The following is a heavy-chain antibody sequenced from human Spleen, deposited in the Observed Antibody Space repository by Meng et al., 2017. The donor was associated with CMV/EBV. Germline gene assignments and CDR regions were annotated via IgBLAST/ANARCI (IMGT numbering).Heavy chain of an antibody. Sequence: GESLKISCAASGFTFSSYGMHWVRQAPGKGLEWVAFIRFDGRNKFYAESVKGRFTISRDNSKNTLYLQMDSLRAEDTALYYCAKDMAVADPEGLDYWGQGTLVTVSS. CDR3: AKDMAVADPEGLDY. V-gene: IGHV3-30*02. J-gene: IGHJ4*02. CDR1: GFTFSSYG. D-gene: IGHD6-19*01. CDR2: IRFDGRNK.